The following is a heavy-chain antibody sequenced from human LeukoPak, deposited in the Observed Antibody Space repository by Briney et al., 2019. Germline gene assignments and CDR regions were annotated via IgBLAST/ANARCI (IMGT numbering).Heavy chain of an antibody. Sequence: SETLSLTCTVSGGSISSYYWSWIRQPPGKGLEWIGYIYYSGSTNYNPSLKSRVTISVDTSNNQFSLKLSSVTAADTAVYYCATEAPQSYTVDYWGQGTLVTVSS. CDR1: GGSISSYY. J-gene: IGHJ4*02. CDR3: ATEAPQSYTVDY. D-gene: IGHD1-26*01. V-gene: IGHV4-59*12. CDR2: IYYSGST.